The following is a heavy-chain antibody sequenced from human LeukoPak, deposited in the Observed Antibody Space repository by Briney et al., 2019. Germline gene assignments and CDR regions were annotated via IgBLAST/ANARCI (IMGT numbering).Heavy chain of an antibody. CDR1: GGSLSSYY. CDR2: VHYTGTT. V-gene: IGHV4-59*08. CDR3: ARHENWGSSKGDSFHI. Sequence: SETLSLTCIVSGGSLSSYYGIWIRQPPGKGLEWIGYVHYTGTTNYNPSLKSRVTISVDTSKNQFSLKLSSVTAADTAVYYCARHENWGSSKGDSFHIWGQGKMVTVSS. J-gene: IGHJ3*02. D-gene: IGHD7-27*01.